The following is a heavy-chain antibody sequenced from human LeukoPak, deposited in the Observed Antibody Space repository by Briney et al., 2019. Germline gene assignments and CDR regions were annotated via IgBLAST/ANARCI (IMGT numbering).Heavy chain of an antibody. J-gene: IGHJ3*02. V-gene: IGHV1-45*02. CDR3: ARSRGYYDSSGYPDNAFDI. D-gene: IGHD3-22*01. CDR1: GYTFTYRY. CDR2: ITPFNGDT. Sequence: ASVKVSCKSSGYTFTYRYLHWVRQDPGQALEWMGWITPFNGDTNYAQRFQDRVTITSDRSMSTAYMELSSLRSEDTAMFYCARSRGYYDSSGYPDNAFDIWGQGTMVTVSS.